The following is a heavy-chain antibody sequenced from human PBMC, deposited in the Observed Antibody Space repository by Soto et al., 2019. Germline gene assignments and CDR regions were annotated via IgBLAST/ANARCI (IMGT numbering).Heavy chain of an antibody. D-gene: IGHD5-12*01. J-gene: IGHJ4*02. CDR3: ATGGGWLPDT. CDR1: GASVNRNY. Sequence: QAQLHESGPGLVKPSETLSLSCTVSGASVNRNYWSWIRQSPGKGLEWIGYIDHRGTTNYNPSLKGRVTISSDTPTNQFSLRLSSVTAVYTAVYYCATGGGWLPDTWGQGTLVTVSS. V-gene: IGHV4-59*02. CDR2: IDHRGTT.